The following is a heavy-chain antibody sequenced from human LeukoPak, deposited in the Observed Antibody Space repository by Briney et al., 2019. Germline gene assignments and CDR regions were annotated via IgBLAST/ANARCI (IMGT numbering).Heavy chain of an antibody. V-gene: IGHV4-59*01. CDR1: GGSISSYY. CDR3: ARGPPRMLLWFGELLSGKYYYYYMDV. D-gene: IGHD3-10*01. CDR2: IYYSGST. Sequence: PSETLSLTCTVSGGSISSYYWSWIRQPSGKGLEWIGYIYYSGSTNYNPSLKSRVTISVDTSKNQFSLKLSSVTAADTAVYYCARGPPRMLLWFGELLSGKYYYYYMDVWGKGTTVTVSS. J-gene: IGHJ6*03.